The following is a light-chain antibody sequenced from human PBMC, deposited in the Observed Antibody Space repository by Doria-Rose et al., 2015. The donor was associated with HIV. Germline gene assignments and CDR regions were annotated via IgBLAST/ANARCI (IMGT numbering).Light chain of an antibody. J-gene: IGKJ5*01. Sequence: SVGDRVTITCRASQSISNFLNWYQQKPGKAPKLLIYAASSLQSGVPSRFSGSGSGTDFTLTISSLQPEDFATYYCQQSYSTPVTFGQGTRLEIK. CDR1: QSISNF. V-gene: IGKV1-39*01. CDR3: QQSYSTPVT. CDR2: AAS.